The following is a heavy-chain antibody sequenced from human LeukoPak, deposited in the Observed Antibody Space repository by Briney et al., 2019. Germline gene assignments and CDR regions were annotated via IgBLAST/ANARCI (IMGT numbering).Heavy chain of an antibody. D-gene: IGHD4-11*01. CDR3: ARGRGTVTSPYYYYGMDV. J-gene: IGHJ6*02. Sequence: SSETLSLTCAVYGGSFSGYQWCWIRQPPGKGLEWIGEINHSGSTNYNPSLKSRVTISVDTSKNQFSLKLSSVTAADTAVYYCARGRGTVTSPYYYYGMDVWGQGTTVTVSS. CDR2: INHSGST. CDR1: GGSFSGYQ. V-gene: IGHV4-34*01.